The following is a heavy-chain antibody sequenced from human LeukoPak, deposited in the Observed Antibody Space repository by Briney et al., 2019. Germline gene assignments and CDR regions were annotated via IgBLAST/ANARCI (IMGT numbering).Heavy chain of an antibody. Sequence: GRSLRLSCAASGSTFSSYGMHWVRQAPGKGLEWVAVISYDGSNKYYADSVKGRFTISIDNSKNTLYLQMNSLRAEDTAVYYCSMVRGVNEPFDYWGQGTLVTVSS. CDR2: ISYDGSNK. V-gene: IGHV3-30*03. D-gene: IGHD3-10*01. CDR1: GSTFSSYG. J-gene: IGHJ4*02. CDR3: SMVRGVNEPFDY.